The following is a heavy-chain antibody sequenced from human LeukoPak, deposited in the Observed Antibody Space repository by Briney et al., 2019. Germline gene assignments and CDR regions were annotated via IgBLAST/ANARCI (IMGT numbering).Heavy chain of an antibody. V-gene: IGHV1-69*05. CDR1: GGTFSSYA. D-gene: IGHD3-10*01. CDR3: ARDRGGRNWFDP. CDR2: IIPIFGTA. J-gene: IGHJ5*02. Sequence: SVKVSCKASGGTFSSYAISWVRQAPGQGLEWMGGIIPIFGTANYAQKFQGRATITTDESTSTAYMELSSLRSEDTAVYYCARDRGGRNWFDPWGQGTLVTVSS.